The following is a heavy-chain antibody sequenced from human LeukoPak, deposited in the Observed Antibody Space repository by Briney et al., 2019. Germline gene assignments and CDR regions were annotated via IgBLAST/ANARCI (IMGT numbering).Heavy chain of an antibody. D-gene: IGHD4-17*01. CDR1: GGSISSSSYY. V-gene: IGHV4-39*01. Sequence: SETLSLTCTVSGGSISSSSYYWGWIRQPPGKGLEWIGSIYYSGSTYYNPPLKSRVTISVDTSKNQFSLKLSSVTAADTAVYYCASPPLTTVTTRGGFDFDYWGQGTLVTVSS. CDR2: IYYSGST. J-gene: IGHJ4*02. CDR3: ASPPLTTVTTRGGFDFDY.